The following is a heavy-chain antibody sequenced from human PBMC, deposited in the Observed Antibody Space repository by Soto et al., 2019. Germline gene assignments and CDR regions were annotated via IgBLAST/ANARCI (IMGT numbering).Heavy chain of an antibody. CDR2: IIPIFGTA. Sequence: QVPLVQSGAEVKKPGSSVKVSCKASGGTFSSYAISWVRQAPGQGLEWMGGIIPIFGTANYAQKFQGRVTITADESTSTAYKELRSLRSEDTAVYYCVRQSAVAGTFDYWGQGTLVTVSS. CDR3: VRQSAVAGTFDY. V-gene: IGHV1-69*01. CDR1: GGTFSSYA. J-gene: IGHJ4*02. D-gene: IGHD6-19*01.